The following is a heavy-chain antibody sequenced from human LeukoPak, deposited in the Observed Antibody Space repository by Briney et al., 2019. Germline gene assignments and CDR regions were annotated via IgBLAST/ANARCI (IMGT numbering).Heavy chain of an antibody. Sequence: GGTLRLSCVASGFTFSSHGMNWVRHVPGKGLEWVSGLSSDSNHIDYADSVKGRFTISRDNANNYLYLQMNSLRPEDTGLYYCVRSRVRGDPFDPWGQGTLVTVSS. V-gene: IGHV3-9*01. J-gene: IGHJ5*02. CDR1: GFTFSSHG. D-gene: IGHD3-10*01. CDR3: VRSRVRGDPFDP. CDR2: LSSDSNHI.